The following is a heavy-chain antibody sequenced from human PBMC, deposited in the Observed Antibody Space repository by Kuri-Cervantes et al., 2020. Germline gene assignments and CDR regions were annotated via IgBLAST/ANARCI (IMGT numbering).Heavy chain of an antibody. V-gene: IGHV4-38-2*01. D-gene: IGHD4-17*01. CDR1: GYSISSGYY. CDR2: IYHSGST. J-gene: IGHJ4*02. CDR3: ARGRGRVYGETRLIDY. Sequence: SETLSLTCAISGYSISSGYYWGWIRQPPGKGLEWIGSIYHSGSTYYNPSLKSRVTISVDTSKNQFSLRLRSVTAADTAFYYCARGRGRVYGETRLIDYWDQGAPVTVSS.